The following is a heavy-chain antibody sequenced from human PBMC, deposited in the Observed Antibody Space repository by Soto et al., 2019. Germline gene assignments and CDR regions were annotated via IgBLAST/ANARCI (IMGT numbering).Heavy chain of an antibody. CDR1: GGSISSYY. V-gene: IGHV4-59*01. Sequence: QVQLQESDPGLVKPSETLSLTCTVSGGSISSYYWSWIRQPPGKGLEWIGYIYYSGSTNYNPSLKSRVTISVDTSKNQFSLKLSSVTAADTAVYYCARADPIGYCSSTSCSGHWFDPWGQGTLVTVSS. J-gene: IGHJ5*02. CDR3: ARADPIGYCSSTSCSGHWFDP. CDR2: IYYSGST. D-gene: IGHD2-2*01.